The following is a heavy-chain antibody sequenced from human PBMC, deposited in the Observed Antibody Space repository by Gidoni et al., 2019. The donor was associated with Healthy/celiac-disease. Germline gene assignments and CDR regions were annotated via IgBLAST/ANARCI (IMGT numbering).Heavy chain of an antibody. CDR3: ARVDTAMVRTNWFDP. V-gene: IGHV4-61*02. D-gene: IGHD5-18*01. J-gene: IGHJ5*02. Sequence: QVQLQESGPGLVKPSQTLSLTCTVSGGSIRRGSYYWSGIRQPAGKGLEWIVRIYTSGSTNYNPSLKSRVTISVDTSKNQFSLKLSSVTAADTAVYYCARVDTAMVRTNWFDPWGQGTLVTVSS. CDR1: GGSIRRGSYY. CDR2: IYTSGST.